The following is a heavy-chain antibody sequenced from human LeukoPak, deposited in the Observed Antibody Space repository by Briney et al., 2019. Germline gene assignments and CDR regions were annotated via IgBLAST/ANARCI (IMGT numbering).Heavy chain of an antibody. CDR1: GGSISSYY. Sequence: PSETLSLTCTVSGGSISSYYWRWIRQPPGKGLEWIGYIYYTGGTNYNPSLKSRVTISVDTSKNQFSLKLSSVTAADTALYYCARAVSYYAVFDHWGQGTLVTVSS. CDR2: IYYTGGT. J-gene: IGHJ4*02. V-gene: IGHV4-59*01. CDR3: ARAVSYYAVFDH. D-gene: IGHD2-2*01.